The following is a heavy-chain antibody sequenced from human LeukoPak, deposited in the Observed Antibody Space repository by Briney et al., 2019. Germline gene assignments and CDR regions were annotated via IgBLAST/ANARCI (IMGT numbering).Heavy chain of an antibody. CDR3: AGAAESRQAFDI. V-gene: IGHV4-59*01. Sequence: SETLSLTCTVSGGSISSYYWSLIRQPPRKGLEWIGYIYYSGSTNYNHSLKSRVTIAVDASTNQFSLKLSSVTAADTAVYYCAGAAESRQAFDIWGQGTMVTVSS. J-gene: IGHJ3*02. D-gene: IGHD3-10*01. CDR2: IYYSGST. CDR1: GGSISSYY.